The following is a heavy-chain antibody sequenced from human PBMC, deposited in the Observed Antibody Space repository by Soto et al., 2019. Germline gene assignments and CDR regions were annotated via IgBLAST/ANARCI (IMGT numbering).Heavy chain of an antibody. CDR2: IWYDGSNK. Sequence: HPGGSLRLSCAASGFTFSSYGMHWVRQAPGKGLEWVAVIWYDGSNKCYADSVKGRFTISRDNSKNTLYLQMNSLRAEDTAVYYCARDRWDKYYYDSSGYSDYWGQGTLVTVSS. CDR3: ARDRWDKYYYDSSGYSDY. D-gene: IGHD3-22*01. J-gene: IGHJ4*02. CDR1: GFTFSSYG. V-gene: IGHV3-33*01.